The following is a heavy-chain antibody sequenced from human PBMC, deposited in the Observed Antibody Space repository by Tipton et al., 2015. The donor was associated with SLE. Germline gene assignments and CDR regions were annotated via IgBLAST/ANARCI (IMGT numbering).Heavy chain of an antibody. J-gene: IGHJ4*02. CDR2: MSYSGST. V-gene: IGHV4-31*03. Sequence: TLSLTCTVSGGSISSDDYYWTWIRQHPGKGLEWIGHMSYSGSTYYNPSLKSRITISVDTSKNHFSLKLSSVTAADTAVYYCARGGVRGYDCFSHCGQGPLVTVSS. D-gene: IGHD5-12*01. CDR3: ARGGVRGYDCFSH. CDR1: GGSISSDDYY.